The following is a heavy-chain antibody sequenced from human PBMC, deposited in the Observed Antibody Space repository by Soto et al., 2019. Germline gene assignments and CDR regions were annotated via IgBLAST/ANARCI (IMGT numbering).Heavy chain of an antibody. CDR1: GFTFSSYA. Sequence: RRLSCAASGFTFSSYAMSWVRQAPGKGLEWVSAISGSGGSTYYADSVKGRFTISRDNSKNTLYLQMNSLRAEDTAVYYCAKDLAVSRYGMDVWGQGTTVTVSS. D-gene: IGHD6-19*01. CDR2: ISGSGGST. V-gene: IGHV3-23*01. J-gene: IGHJ6*02. CDR3: AKDLAVSRYGMDV.